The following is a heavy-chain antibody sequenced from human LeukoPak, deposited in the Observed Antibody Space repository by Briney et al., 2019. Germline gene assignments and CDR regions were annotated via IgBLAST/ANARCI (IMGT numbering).Heavy chain of an antibody. V-gene: IGHV3-7*01. CDR2: IKQDGSEK. Sequence: GGSLRLSCAASGFTFSSYWMSWVRQAPGKGPEWVANIKQDGSEKYYVDSVKGRLTISRDNAKNSLYLQMNSLRAEDTAVYHCATGRSCTTCYLPDYWGQGTLVTVSS. CDR1: GFTFSSYW. CDR3: ATGRSCTTCYLPDY. J-gene: IGHJ4*02. D-gene: IGHD2-2*01.